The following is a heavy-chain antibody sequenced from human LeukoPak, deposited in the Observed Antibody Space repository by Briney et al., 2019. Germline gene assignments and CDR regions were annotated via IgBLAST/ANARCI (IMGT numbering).Heavy chain of an antibody. D-gene: IGHD3-10*01. CDR2: INPNSGGT. V-gene: IGHV1-2*02. Sequence: ASVRVSCKASGYTFTVYYMHWVRQAPGQGLEWMGWINPNSGGTNYAQKFQGRVTMTRDTSISTAYMELSRLRSDDTAVYYCARGVGGYPPNFDYWGQGTLVTVSS. J-gene: IGHJ4*02. CDR3: ARGVGGYPPNFDY. CDR1: GYTFTVYY.